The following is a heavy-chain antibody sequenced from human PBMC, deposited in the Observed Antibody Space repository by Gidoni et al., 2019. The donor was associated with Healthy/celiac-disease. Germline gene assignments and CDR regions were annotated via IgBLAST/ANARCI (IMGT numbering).Heavy chain of an antibody. CDR2: FDPEDGET. CDR3: ATNSYGSGSYYPHWFDP. V-gene: IGHV1-24*01. J-gene: IGHJ5*02. Sequence: QVQLVQSGAEVQKPGASVKVSCKVSGYTLTDLSMHWVRPAPGKGLEWMGGFDPEDGETIYAQKFQGRVTMTEDTSTDTAYMELSSLRSEDTAVYYCATNSYGSGSYYPHWFDPWGQGTLVTVSS. D-gene: IGHD3-10*01. CDR1: GYTLTDLS.